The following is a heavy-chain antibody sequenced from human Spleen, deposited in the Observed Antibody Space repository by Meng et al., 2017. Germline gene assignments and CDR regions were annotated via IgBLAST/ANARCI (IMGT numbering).Heavy chain of an antibody. D-gene: IGHD5-18*01. V-gene: IGHV3-74*01. J-gene: IGHJ4*02. CDR1: GLTLSNYW. Sequence: GESLKISCAASGLTLSNYWMHWVRQAPGKGLVWVSRISSDPSSASYADSVRGRFTIFTDNAKNTLYLEMNSVRAEDTAMYYCARETEGVQTAMVGYWGQGTLVTVSS. CDR3: ARETEGVQTAMVGY. CDR2: ISSDPSSA.